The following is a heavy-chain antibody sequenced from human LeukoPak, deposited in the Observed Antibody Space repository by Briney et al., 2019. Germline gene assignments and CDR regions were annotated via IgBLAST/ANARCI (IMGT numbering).Heavy chain of an antibody. Sequence: SVKVSCKASGYTFTSYGISWVRQAPGQGLEWMGGIIPLFGSADYAQKFQGRVTFTADESTSTAYMELSSLRPGDTAVYYCARDLVGSAISYSSGAWDYWGQGTLVTVSS. CDR2: IIPLFGSA. D-gene: IGHD3-10*01. V-gene: IGHV1-69*13. J-gene: IGHJ4*02. CDR1: GYTFTSYG. CDR3: ARDLVGSAISYSSGAWDY.